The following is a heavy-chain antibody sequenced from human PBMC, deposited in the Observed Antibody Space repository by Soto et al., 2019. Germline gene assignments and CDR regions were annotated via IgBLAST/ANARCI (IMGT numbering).Heavy chain of an antibody. D-gene: IGHD5-12*01. V-gene: IGHV3-11*01. CDR2: ISSSGSTI. CDR3: ARVAGLPRYYYYYYMDV. Sequence: GGSLRLSCAAPGFTFSDYYMSWIRQAPGKGLEWVSYISSSGSTIYYADSVKGRFTISRDNAKNSLYLQMNSLRAEDTAVYYCARVAGLPRYYYYYYMDVWGKGTTVTVSS. J-gene: IGHJ6*03. CDR1: GFTFSDYY.